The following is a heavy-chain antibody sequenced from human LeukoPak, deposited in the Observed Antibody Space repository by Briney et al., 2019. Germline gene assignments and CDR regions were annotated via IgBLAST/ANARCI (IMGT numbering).Heavy chain of an antibody. V-gene: IGHV4-59*08. CDR2: IYYSGST. CDR3: ARAQVGIVGATEFAY. D-gene: IGHD1-26*01. Sequence: SETLSLTCTVSGGSISSYYRTWIWQPPGKGLEWIGYIYYSGSTKYNPSLKSRVTISVDSSKNHFSLKLSSVTAADTAVYYCARAQVGIVGATEFAYWGQGTLVTVSS. J-gene: IGHJ4*02. CDR1: GGSISSYY.